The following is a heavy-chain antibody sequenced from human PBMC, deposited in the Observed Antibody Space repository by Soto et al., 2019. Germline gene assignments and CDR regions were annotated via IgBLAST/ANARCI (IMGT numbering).Heavy chain of an antibody. CDR1: GGSISSGDYY. CDR3: ARESLYDLWSGFDN. CDR2: IYYSGST. J-gene: IGHJ4*01. V-gene: IGHV4-30-4*01. Sequence: SETLSLTCTVSGGSISSGDYYWSWIRQPPGKGLGWIGYIYYSGSTYYNPSLKSRVTISVDTSKNQFSLKLSSVTAADTAVYYCARESLYDLWSGFDNWCPGTPVTVSS. D-gene: IGHD3-3*01.